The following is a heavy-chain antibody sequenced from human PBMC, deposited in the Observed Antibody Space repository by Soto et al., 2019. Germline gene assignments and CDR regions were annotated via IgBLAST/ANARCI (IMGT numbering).Heavy chain of an antibody. CDR1: GYTFTSYD. D-gene: IGHD1-26*01. Sequence: ASVKVSCKASGYTFTSYDINWVRQATGQGLEWMGWMNPNSGNTGYAQKFQGRVTMTTNESMSTAYMELSSLRSEDTAVYYCASKEKVGATMVYYYGMDVWGQGTTVTVSS. CDR3: ASKEKVGATMVYYYGMDV. CDR2: MNPNSGNT. J-gene: IGHJ6*02. V-gene: IGHV1-8*01.